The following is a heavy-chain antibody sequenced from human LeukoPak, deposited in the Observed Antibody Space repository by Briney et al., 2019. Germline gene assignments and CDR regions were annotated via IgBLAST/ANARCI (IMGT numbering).Heavy chain of an antibody. D-gene: IGHD3-22*01. J-gene: IGHJ4*02. CDR1: GFTFSSYG. V-gene: IGHV3-30*18. Sequence: GRSLRLSCAASGFTFSSYGMHWVRQAPGKGLEWVAVILYDGSKKYYADSVKGRFTISRDNSKNTLYLQMNSLRAEDTAVYYCAKRSSGYQFDYWGQGTLVTVSS. CDR3: AKRSSGYQFDY. CDR2: ILYDGSKK.